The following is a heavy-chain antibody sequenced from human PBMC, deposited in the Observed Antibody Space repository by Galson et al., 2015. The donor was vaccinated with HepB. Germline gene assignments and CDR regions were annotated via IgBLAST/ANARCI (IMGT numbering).Heavy chain of an antibody. Sequence: QSGAEVKKPGESLKISCKGSGSSFTSYWIGWVRQMPGKGLEWMGIIYPGDSDTRYSPSFQGQVTISADKSISTAYLQWSSLKASDTAMYYCARKVADIAYCGGDCHTAFWYFDLWGRGTLVTVSS. CDR2: IYPGDSDT. CDR1: GSSFTSYW. V-gene: IGHV5-51*01. J-gene: IGHJ2*01. CDR3: ARKVADIAYCGGDCHTAFWYFDL. D-gene: IGHD2-21*02.